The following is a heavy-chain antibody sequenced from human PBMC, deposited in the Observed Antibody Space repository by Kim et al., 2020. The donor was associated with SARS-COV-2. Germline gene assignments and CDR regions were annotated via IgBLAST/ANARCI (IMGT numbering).Heavy chain of an antibody. Sequence: YADSVKGRFTISRYNSQNTLYLQMNSLRAEYTSVYYCARVKDSSGYEFDYWGRETLVTVSS. CDR3: ARVKDSSGYEFDY. D-gene: IGHD3-22*01. V-gene: IGHV3-66*01. J-gene: IGHJ4*02.